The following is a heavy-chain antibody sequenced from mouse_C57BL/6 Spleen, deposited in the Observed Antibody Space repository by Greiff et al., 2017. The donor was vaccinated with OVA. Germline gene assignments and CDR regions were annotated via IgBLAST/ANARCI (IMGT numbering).Heavy chain of an antibody. CDR3: ARRDPGPNYYAMDY. J-gene: IGHJ4*01. CDR2: IWWDDDK. CDR1: GFSLSTFGMG. V-gene: IGHV8-8*01. D-gene: IGHD3-1*01. Sequence: QVTLKESGPGILQPSQTLSLTCSFSGFSLSTFGMGVGWIRQPSGKGLEWLAHIWWDDDKYYNPALKSRLTISKDTSKNQVFLKIANVDTADTATNYCARRDPGPNYYAMDYWGQGTSVTVSS.